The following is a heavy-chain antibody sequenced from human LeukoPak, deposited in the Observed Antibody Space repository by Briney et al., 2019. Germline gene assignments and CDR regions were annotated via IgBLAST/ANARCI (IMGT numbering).Heavy chain of an antibody. D-gene: IGHD4-23*01. CDR3: AKLGNSNPLRLPFDY. CDR2: ITGTGGSI. J-gene: IGHJ4*02. CDR1: GFTFSSYA. Sequence: GGSLRLSCAASGFTFSSYAMSWVRQAPGKGLEWVSTITGTGGSIYYADSVRGRFTISRDNSKNTLYLQMNSLRAEDTAVYYCAKLGNSNPLRLPFDYWGQGTLVTVSS. V-gene: IGHV3-23*01.